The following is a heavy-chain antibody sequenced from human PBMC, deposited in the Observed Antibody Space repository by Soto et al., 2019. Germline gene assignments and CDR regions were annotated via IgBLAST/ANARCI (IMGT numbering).Heavy chain of an antibody. D-gene: IGHD2-21*01. J-gene: IGHJ4*02. CDR1: GLTNSSFA. CDR2: IYGSGGGI. V-gene: IGHV3-23*01. CDR3: AKDAVYNDGLWLMDH. Sequence: GGSLRLSCTASGLTNSSFAMMWVRQAPGKGLECVSGIYGSGGGIEYAESVKGRFTISRDNSKNTVYLQMTDLRADDTDVYYCAKDAVYNDGLWLMDHWGQGTQVTVSS.